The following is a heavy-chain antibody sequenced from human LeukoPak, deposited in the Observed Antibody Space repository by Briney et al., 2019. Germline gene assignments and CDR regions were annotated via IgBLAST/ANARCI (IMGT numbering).Heavy chain of an antibody. J-gene: IGHJ1*01. CDR1: GFTFSSYA. D-gene: IGHD3-22*01. CDR2: ISGSGGST. V-gene: IGHV3-23*01. Sequence: GGSLRLSCAASGFTFSSYAMSWVCQAPGKGLEWVSAISGSGGSTYYADSVKGRFTISRDNSKNTLYLQMNSLRAEDTAVYYCAKDFPSYYDSSGYYQEYFQHWGQGTLVTVSS. CDR3: AKDFPSYYDSSGYYQEYFQH.